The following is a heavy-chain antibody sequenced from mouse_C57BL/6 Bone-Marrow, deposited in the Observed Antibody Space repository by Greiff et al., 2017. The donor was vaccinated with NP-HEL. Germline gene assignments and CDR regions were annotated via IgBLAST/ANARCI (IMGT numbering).Heavy chain of an antibody. V-gene: IGHV1-7*01. J-gene: IGHJ1*03. D-gene: IGHD1-1*01. CDR3: ASSDYYGSSYEGYWYFDV. CDR2: INPSSGYT. Sequence: PGQGLEWIGYINPSSGYTKYNQKFKDKATLTADKSSSTAYMQLSSLTYEDSAVYYCASSDYYGSSYEGYWYFDVWGTGTTVTVSS.